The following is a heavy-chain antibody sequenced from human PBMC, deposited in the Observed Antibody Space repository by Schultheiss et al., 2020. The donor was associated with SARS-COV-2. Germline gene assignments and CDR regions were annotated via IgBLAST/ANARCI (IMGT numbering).Heavy chain of an antibody. Sequence: SETLSLTCTVSGGSISSYYWSWIRQPPGKGLEWIGYIYYSGSTNYNPSLKSRVTISVDTSKNQFSLKLSSVTAADTAVYYCARVWGYSGYGLDYWGQGTLVTVSS. CDR2: IYYSGST. V-gene: IGHV4-59*08. CDR1: GGSISSYY. D-gene: IGHD5-12*01. CDR3: ARVWGYSGYGLDY. J-gene: IGHJ4*02.